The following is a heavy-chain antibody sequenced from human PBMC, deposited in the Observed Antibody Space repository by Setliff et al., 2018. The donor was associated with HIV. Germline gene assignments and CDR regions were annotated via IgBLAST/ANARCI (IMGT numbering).Heavy chain of an antibody. J-gene: IGHJ4*02. CDR1: GFTFSKYW. Sequence: PGESLKISCAASGFTFSKYWMSWVRQAPGKGLEWVANIKQDGSEKYYVDSVKGRFTISRDNAKNSLYLQMNSLRVEDTAVYYCASAAYFDYWGQGTLVTVSS. CDR3: ASAAYFDY. V-gene: IGHV3-7*03. CDR2: IKQDGSEK. D-gene: IGHD6-25*01.